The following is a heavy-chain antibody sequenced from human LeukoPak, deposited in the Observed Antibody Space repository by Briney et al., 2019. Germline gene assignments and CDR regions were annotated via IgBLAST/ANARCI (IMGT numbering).Heavy chain of an antibody. Sequence: SETLSLTCTVSGGSISIYYWSWIRQPAGKGLEWIGRIYTSGSTNYNPSLNSRVTISVDKSKNQFSLKLRSVTAADTAVYYCARGSELSYYYDSSGYIYFDYWGQGTLVTVSS. CDR2: IYTSGST. CDR1: GGSISIYY. J-gene: IGHJ4*02. CDR3: ARGSELSYYYDSSGYIYFDY. V-gene: IGHV4-4*07. D-gene: IGHD3-22*01.